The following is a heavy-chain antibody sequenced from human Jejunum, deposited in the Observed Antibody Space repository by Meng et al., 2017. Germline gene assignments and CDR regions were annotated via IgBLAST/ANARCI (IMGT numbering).Heavy chain of an antibody. J-gene: IGHJ5*02. D-gene: IGHD3-10*01. Sequence: VRLQGSCPRLVQPSQTLSLTSTVSGGSISRGFYYWTWIRQHPGKGLEWIGYISYSGSTYYNPSLKSRVTISLDTSKNQFSLNLSSVTAADTAVYYCARDRFSSGSSNWFDPWGQGTLVTVSS. CDR2: ISYSGST. CDR1: GGSISRGFYY. CDR3: ARDRFSSGSSNWFDP. V-gene: IGHV4-31*03.